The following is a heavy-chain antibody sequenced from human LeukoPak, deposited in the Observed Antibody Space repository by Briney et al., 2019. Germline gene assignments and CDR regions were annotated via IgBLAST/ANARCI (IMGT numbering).Heavy chain of an antibody. CDR3: VSFYETY. J-gene: IGHJ4*02. Sequence: GSLRLSCAASGNYWMHWVRQAPGKGLVWVSHINSDGSWTSYADSVKGRFTISKDNAKNTVYLQMNSLRAEDTAVYYCVSFYETYWGRGTLVTVSS. CDR2: INSDGSWT. V-gene: IGHV3-74*01. D-gene: IGHD2/OR15-2a*01. CDR1: GNYW.